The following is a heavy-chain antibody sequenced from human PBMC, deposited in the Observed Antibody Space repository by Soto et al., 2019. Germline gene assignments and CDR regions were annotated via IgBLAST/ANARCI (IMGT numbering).Heavy chain of an antibody. J-gene: IGHJ6*02. Sequence: QVPLVQSGAEVKKPGSSVKVSCKASGGTFSSYTISWVRQAPGQGLEWMGRIIPILGIANYAQKFQGRVTITADKSTSTAYMELSSLRSEDTAVYYCASTPPEQSSYYGMDVWGQGTTVTVSS. CDR2: IIPILGIA. CDR1: GGTFSSYT. CDR3: ASTPPEQSSYYGMDV. D-gene: IGHD6-19*01. V-gene: IGHV1-69*02.